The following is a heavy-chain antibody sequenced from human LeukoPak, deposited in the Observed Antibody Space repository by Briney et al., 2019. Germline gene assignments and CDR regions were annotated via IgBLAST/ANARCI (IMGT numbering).Heavy chain of an antibody. D-gene: IGHD3/OR15-3a*01. CDR2: INPNSGGT. V-gene: IGHV1-2*06. J-gene: IGHJ4*02. CDR1: GYTFTGYH. CDR3: ARVSYGMLFPGF. Sequence: ASVKVSCKASGYTFTGYHIHWVRHAPGQGLEWMGRINPNSGGTNYAQKFQGRVTMTRDTSISTAYMELSRPRSDDTAVYYCARVSYGMLFPGFWGQGTLVTVSS.